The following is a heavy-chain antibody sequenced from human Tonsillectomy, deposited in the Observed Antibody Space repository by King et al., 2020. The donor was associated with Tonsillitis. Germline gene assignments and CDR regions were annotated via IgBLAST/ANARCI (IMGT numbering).Heavy chain of an antibody. CDR3: AKDLGAAATYYYYHGMDV. D-gene: IGHD6-13*01. V-gene: IGHV3-9*01. CDR1: GFIFDDYA. Sequence: DVQLVESGGGLIQPGRSLRLSCAASGFIFDDYAMHWVRQAPGKGLEWVSGISWNSDGIGYADSVKGRFTISRDNAKNSLYLQMNSLRAEDTALYYCAKDLGAAATYYYYHGMDVWGQGTAVTVPS. J-gene: IGHJ6*02. CDR2: ISWNSDGI.